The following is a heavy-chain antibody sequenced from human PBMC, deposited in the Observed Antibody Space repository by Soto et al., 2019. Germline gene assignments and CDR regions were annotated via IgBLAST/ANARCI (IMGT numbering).Heavy chain of an antibody. V-gene: IGHV1-8*03. CDR3: ATGKYSYDTIDYPILHH. CDR2: MNPESGDT. D-gene: IGHD3-22*01. Sequence: QVQLVQSGAEVRKPGASVKVSRKTSGFTFSNFDINWVRLATGQGLEWMAWMNPESGDTRYTQKFQGRITTTRDTSTRTAYMELSSLRAEDTAVYYCATGKYSYDTIDYPILHHWGQGTPVTVSS. J-gene: IGHJ1*01. CDR1: GFTFSNFD.